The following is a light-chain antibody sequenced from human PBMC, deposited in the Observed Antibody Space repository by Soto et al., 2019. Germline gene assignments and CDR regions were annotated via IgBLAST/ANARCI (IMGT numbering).Light chain of an antibody. V-gene: IGKV1-6*01. CDR3: QQDNSFPIT. Sequence: ATQTTQSPSSLSASVGDIVSLNYRASQSIRNDLGWYQQKPGKAPKLLIYAASSLQSGVPSRFSGSGSGTDFTLTIGSLQPEDFATYYCQQDNSFPITFGQGTRLEIK. CDR2: AAS. J-gene: IGKJ5*01. CDR1: QSIRND.